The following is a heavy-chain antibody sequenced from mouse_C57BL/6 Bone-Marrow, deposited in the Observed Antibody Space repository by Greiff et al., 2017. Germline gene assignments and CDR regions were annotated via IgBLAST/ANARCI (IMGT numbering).Heavy chain of an antibody. J-gene: IGHJ1*03. D-gene: IGHD2-5*01. CDR3: VYSNYGYFDV. V-gene: IGHV1-55*01. CDR1: GYTFTGYW. Sequence: QVQLLQPGAELVKPGASVKMSCEASGYTFTGYWITWVQQRPGQGLEWIGDIYPGSGSTNYNEKFKSKATLTVDTSSSTAYMQLSSLTSEDSAVYYCVYSNYGYFDVGGTGTTVTVSS. CDR2: IYPGSGST.